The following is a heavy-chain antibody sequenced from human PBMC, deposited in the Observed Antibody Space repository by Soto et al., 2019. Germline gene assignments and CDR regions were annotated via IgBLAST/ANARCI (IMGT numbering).Heavy chain of an antibody. V-gene: IGHV3-33*01. CDR3: ASPVVRAVARTLIRGDYYYYGMDV. D-gene: IGHD6-19*01. CDR1: GFTFSSYG. Sequence: QVQLVESGGGVVQPGRSLRLSCAASGFTFSSYGMHWVRQAPGKGLEWVADIWYDGSNKYYADSVKGRFTISRDNSKNMLDLQMHSLRAEDTAVYYCASPVVRAVARTLIRGDYYYYGMDVWGQGTTVTVCS. J-gene: IGHJ6*02. CDR2: IWYDGSNK.